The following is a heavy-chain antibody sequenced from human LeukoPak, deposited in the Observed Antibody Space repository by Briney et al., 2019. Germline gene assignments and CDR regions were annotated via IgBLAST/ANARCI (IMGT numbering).Heavy chain of an antibody. CDR1: GYSFTNYW. V-gene: IGHV5-51*01. D-gene: IGHD6-19*01. CDR3: ARPSSSDWPLYYFDY. CDR2: IYPGDSDT. J-gene: IGHJ4*02. Sequence: GESLKISCKGSGYSFTNYWIGWVRQMPGKGLEWMGIIYPGDSDTRYSPSFQGQATISADKSISTAYLQWSSLKASDTAMYYCARPSSSDWPLYYFDYWGQGTLVTVSS.